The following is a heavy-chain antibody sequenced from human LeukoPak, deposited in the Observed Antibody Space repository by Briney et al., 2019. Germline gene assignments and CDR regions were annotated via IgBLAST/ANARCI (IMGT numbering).Heavy chain of an antibody. Sequence: ASVKVSCKASGHPFSTSLMHWLREAPGQGPEWMGLISPTDDSTLYAHNFQGRVTMTRDTSTSTFYMELNSLTSEDTAVYFCAREPAVWACYFDYWGQGTLVTVSS. D-gene: IGHD1-26*01. CDR3: AREPAVWACYFDY. J-gene: IGHJ4*02. V-gene: IGHV1-46*01. CDR2: ISPTDDST. CDR1: GHPFSTSL.